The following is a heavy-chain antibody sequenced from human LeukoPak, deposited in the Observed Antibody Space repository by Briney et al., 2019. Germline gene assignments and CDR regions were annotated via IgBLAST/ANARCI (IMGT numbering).Heavy chain of an antibody. Sequence: TGGSLRLSCAASGFTFSSYEMNWVRQAPGKGLEWVSYISSSGSTIYYADSVKGRFTIYRDNAKNSLYLQMNSLRAEDTAVYYCARDPHDYGDYDWGYWGQGTLVTVSS. CDR2: ISSSGSTI. J-gene: IGHJ4*02. CDR3: ARDPHDYGDYDWGY. V-gene: IGHV3-48*03. D-gene: IGHD4-17*01. CDR1: GFTFSSYE.